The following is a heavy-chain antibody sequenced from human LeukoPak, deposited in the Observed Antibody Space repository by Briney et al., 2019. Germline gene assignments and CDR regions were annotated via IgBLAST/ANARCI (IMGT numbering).Heavy chain of an antibody. CDR1: GYTFTGYY. CDR2: INPNSGGR. CDR3: ARELDCGGDCYSGWGAFDI. Sequence: ASVKVSCKASGYTFTGYYMHWVRQAPGQGLGWMGWINPNSGGRNYAQKFQGRVTMTRDTSISTAYMELSRLRSDDTAVYYCARELDCGGDCYSGWGAFDIWGQGTMVTVSS. D-gene: IGHD2-21*02. V-gene: IGHV1-2*02. J-gene: IGHJ3*02.